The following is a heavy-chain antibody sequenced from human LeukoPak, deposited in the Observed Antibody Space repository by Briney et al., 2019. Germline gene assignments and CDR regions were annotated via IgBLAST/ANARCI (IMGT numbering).Heavy chain of an antibody. CDR2: ISNDGGTT. Sequence: GGSLRLSCSASGFTFSSYAMQGVRQAPGKGLEYVSTISNDGGTTHYADSVKGRFTISRDNSKNTLYLQMSSLRAEDTAVYYCVRSRDWGQGTLVTVSS. CDR1: GFTFSSYA. V-gene: IGHV3-64D*06. J-gene: IGHJ4*02. CDR3: VRSRD.